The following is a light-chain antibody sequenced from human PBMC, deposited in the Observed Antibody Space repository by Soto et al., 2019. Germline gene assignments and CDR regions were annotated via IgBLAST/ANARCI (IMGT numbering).Light chain of an antibody. CDR3: SSYAGNNIYV. CDR2: DVN. CDR1: SSDVGRYDY. Sequence: QSALTQPPSASGSPGQSVTISCTGSSSDVGRYDYVSWYQHHPGKAPKVMMFDVNKRPSGVPDRFSGSRSGNTASLTVSGLQAEDEADYFCSSYAGNNIYVFGTGTKVTVL. V-gene: IGLV2-8*01. J-gene: IGLJ1*01.